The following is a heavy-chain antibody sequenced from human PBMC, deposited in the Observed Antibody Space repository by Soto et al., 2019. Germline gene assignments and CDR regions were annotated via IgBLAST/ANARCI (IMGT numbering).Heavy chain of an antibody. J-gene: IGHJ4*02. V-gene: IGHV3-33*01. CDR3: ARARMTGGDLDY. Sequence: QVQLVESGGGVVQPGRSLRLSCAASGFTFSSYGMHWVRQAPGKGLEWVAVIWYDGSNKYYADSVKGRFTISRDNSKNTLYVQMNSLGAEDTAVYYCARARMTGGDLDYWGQGTLVTVSS. D-gene: IGHD3-9*01. CDR1: GFTFSSYG. CDR2: IWYDGSNK.